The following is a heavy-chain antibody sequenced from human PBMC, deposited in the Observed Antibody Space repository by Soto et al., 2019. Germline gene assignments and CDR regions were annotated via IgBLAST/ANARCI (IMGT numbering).Heavy chain of an antibody. CDR1: GDSVSSNSAA. CDR2: TYYRSRWHT. CDR3: SRDPPAYHSAFDS. V-gene: IGHV6-1*01. D-gene: IGHD4-4*01. J-gene: IGHJ4*02. Sequence: SQTLSLTCAISGDSVSSNSAAWNWIRQSPSRGLEWLGRTYYRSRWHTDYAVSMKSRITITPDTSKNQFSLQVNSVTPEDTALYYCSRDPPAYHSAFDSWGQGALVTVSS.